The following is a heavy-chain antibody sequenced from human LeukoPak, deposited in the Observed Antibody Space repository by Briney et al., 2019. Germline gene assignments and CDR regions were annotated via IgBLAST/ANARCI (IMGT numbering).Heavy chain of an antibody. Sequence: SETLSLTCAVYGGSFSGYYWSWIRQAPGKGLEWIGEITRYGNTNYNPSLKSRATMSLDASKNQFSLRLRSVTAADRAVYYCARLDQLVEDYWFFDVWGRGTLVTVS. V-gene: IGHV4-34*01. CDR3: ARLDQLVEDYWFFDV. CDR2: ITRYGNT. D-gene: IGHD1/OR15-1a*01. J-gene: IGHJ2*01. CDR1: GGSFSGYY.